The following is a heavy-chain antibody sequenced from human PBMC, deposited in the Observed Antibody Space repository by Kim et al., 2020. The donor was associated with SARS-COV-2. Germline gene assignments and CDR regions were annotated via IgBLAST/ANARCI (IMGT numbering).Heavy chain of an antibody. Sequence: GGSLRLSCAASGFTFSSYGMHWVRQAPGKGLEWVAVIWYDGSNKYYADSVKGRFTISRDNSKNTLYLQMNSLRAEDTAVYYCARDPRGWYSSYYYYYGMDDWGQGTTVTVSS. V-gene: IGHV3-33*01. CDR2: IWYDGSNK. D-gene: IGHD6-19*01. CDR3: ARDPRGWYSSYYYYYGMDD. CDR1: GFTFSSYG. J-gene: IGHJ6*02.